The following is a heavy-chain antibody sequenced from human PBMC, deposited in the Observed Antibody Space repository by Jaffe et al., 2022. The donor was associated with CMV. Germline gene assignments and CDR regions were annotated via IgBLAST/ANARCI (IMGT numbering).Heavy chain of an antibody. CDR3: ARQVAVAGTPRYFDY. J-gene: IGHJ4*02. CDR1: GGSISSYY. CDR2: IYYSGST. D-gene: IGHD6-19*01. Sequence: QVQLQESGPGLVKPSETLSLTCTVSGGSISSYYWSWIRQPPGKGLEWIGYIYYSGSTNYNPSLKSRVTISVDTSKNQFSLKLSSVTAADTAVYYCARQVAVAGTPRYFDYWGQGTLVTVSS. V-gene: IGHV4-59*08.